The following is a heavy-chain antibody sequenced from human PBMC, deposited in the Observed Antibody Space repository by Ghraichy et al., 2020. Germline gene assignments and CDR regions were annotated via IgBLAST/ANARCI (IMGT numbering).Heavy chain of an antibody. Sequence: SQTLSLTCAISGASVSSNRAAWNWIRQSPSRGLEWLGRPYYRSKWYNDYAVSVKSRITLNPDTSKNQFSLQLNSVTPVATAVYYCSRGTTGIVGATRSPKFDPWGQGTLVTVS. CDR2: PYYRSKWYN. CDR3: SRGTTGIVGATRSPKFDP. D-gene: IGHD1-26*01. CDR1: GASVSSNRAA. V-gene: IGHV6-1*01. J-gene: IGHJ5*02.